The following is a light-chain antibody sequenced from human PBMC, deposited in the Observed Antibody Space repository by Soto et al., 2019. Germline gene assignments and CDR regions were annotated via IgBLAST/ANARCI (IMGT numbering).Light chain of an antibody. V-gene: IGKV4-1*01. J-gene: IGKJ1*01. CDR2: WAS. CDR1: QSVLYSPNNKNY. CDR3: HQYYSTPT. Sequence: DIVMTQSPDSLAVSLGDRATINCKCSQSVLYSPNNKNYLAWYQQKPGQPPKLLIYWASARESGVPDRFSGSGSGTDFTLTISSLQAEDVAVYYCHQYYSTPTFGQGTKVEIK.